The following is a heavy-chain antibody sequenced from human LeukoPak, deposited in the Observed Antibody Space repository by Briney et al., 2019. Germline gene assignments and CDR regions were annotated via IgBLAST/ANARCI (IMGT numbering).Heavy chain of an antibody. D-gene: IGHD1-26*01. J-gene: IGHJ4*02. CDR2: INSRSTYI. V-gene: IGHV3-21*01. CDR1: GFTFDTYT. CDR3: ARVMVGATSYYLDY. Sequence: PGGSLRLSCATSGFTFDTYTMNWVRQAPGKGLEWVSSINSRSTYIYYADSVKGRFTVSRDNANNSLYLQMNSLRAEDTAVYYCARVMVGATSYYLDYWGQGTLVTVSS.